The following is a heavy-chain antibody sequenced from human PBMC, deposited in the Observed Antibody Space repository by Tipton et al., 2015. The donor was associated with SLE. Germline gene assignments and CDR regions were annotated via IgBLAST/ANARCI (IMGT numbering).Heavy chain of an antibody. CDR1: GGSFSGYY. V-gene: IGHV4-34*01. J-gene: IGHJ3*02. D-gene: IGHD1-26*01. CDR3: ARGLELPDAFDI. Sequence: TLSLTCAVYGGSFSGYYWGWIRQPPGKGLEWIGSIYYSGSTYYNPSLKSRVTISVDTSKNQFSLKLSSVTAADTAVYYCARGLELPDAFDIWGQGTMVTVSS. CDR2: IYYSGST.